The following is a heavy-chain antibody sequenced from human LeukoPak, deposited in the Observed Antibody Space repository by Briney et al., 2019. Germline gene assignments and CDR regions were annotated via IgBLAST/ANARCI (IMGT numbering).Heavy chain of an antibody. CDR1: GGSISSSSYY. CDR2: IYYSGST. D-gene: IGHD1-26*01. CDR3: ARGGQWEPTLVY. J-gene: IGHJ4*02. Sequence: SETLSLTCTVSGGSISSSSYYWGWIRQPPGKGLEWIGSIYYSGSTYYNPSLKSRVTISVDTSKNQFSLKLSSVTAADTAVYYCARGGQWEPTLVYWGRGTLVTVSS. V-gene: IGHV4-39*07.